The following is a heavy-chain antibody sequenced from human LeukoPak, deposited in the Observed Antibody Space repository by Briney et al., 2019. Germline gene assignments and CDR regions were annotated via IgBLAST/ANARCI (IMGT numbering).Heavy chain of an antibody. Sequence: GGSLRLSCAVSGFTFNTYVMSWVRQAPGKGLEWVSAISGSGGGTYYVASVKGRFTISRDNSKNTLYLQMNSLRAEDTAVYYCARWLPYYGMDVWGQGTTVTVSS. J-gene: IGHJ6*02. D-gene: IGHD5-24*01. V-gene: IGHV3-23*01. CDR3: ARWLPYYGMDV. CDR2: ISGSGGGT. CDR1: GFTFNTYV.